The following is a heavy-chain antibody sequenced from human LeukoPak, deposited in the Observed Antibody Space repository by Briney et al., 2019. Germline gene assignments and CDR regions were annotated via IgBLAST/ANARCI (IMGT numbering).Heavy chain of an antibody. V-gene: IGHV3-23*01. CDR2: ISGSGGST. J-gene: IGHJ4*02. D-gene: IGHD3-3*01. Sequence: GGSLRLSCAASGFTFSSYAMSWVRQAPGKGLEWVSAISGSGGSTYYADSVKGRFTISRDNSKNTLYLQMNSLRAEDTAVYYCAKSPPPDYDFWSGYAAFDYWGQGTLVTVSS. CDR1: GFTFSSYA. CDR3: AKSPPPDYDFWSGYAAFDY.